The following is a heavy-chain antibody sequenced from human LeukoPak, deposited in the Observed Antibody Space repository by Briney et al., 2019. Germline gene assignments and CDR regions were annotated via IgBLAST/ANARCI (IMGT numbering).Heavy chain of an antibody. V-gene: IGHV4-39*01. Sequence: SETLSLTCTVSGGSISSSSYYWGWIRQPPGKGLEWIGSIYYSGSTYYNPSLKSRVTISVDTSKNQFSLKLSSVTAADTAVYYCARGTGFNWFDPWGQGTLVTVSS. CDR1: GGSISSSSYY. CDR2: IYYSGST. CDR3: ARGTGFNWFDP. J-gene: IGHJ5*02. D-gene: IGHD1-1*01.